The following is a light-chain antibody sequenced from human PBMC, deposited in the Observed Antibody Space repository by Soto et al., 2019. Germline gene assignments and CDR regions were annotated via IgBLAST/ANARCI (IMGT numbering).Light chain of an antibody. V-gene: IGKV3-20*01. CDR1: QSLTDGY. CDR3: QQYGTAPFT. J-gene: IGKJ2*01. CDR2: GAS. Sequence: EIVLTQSPGTLSLSPGERATLSGRTSQSLTDGYLAWYQQKPGQALRLLIYGASNRATGIPDRVSGGGSGTDFNLTISRLEPEDLAVYFCQQYGTAPFTFGQGTQVEIK.